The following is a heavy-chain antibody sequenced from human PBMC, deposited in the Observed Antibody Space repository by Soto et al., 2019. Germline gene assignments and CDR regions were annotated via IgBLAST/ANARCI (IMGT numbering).Heavy chain of an antibody. CDR2: IKQDGSEK. CDR1: GFTFSSYW. J-gene: IGHJ4*02. Sequence: EVQLVESGGGLVQPGGSLRLSCAASGFTFSSYWMSWVRQAQGKGLEWVANIKQDGSEKYYVDSVKGRFTISRDNAKNSLYLQMNSLRAEDTAVYYCARERGSGSYFHWGQGTLVTVSS. D-gene: IGHD3-10*01. CDR3: ARERGSGSYFH. V-gene: IGHV3-7*01.